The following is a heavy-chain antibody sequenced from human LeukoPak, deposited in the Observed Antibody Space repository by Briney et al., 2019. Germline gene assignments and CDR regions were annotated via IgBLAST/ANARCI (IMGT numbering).Heavy chain of an antibody. D-gene: IGHD2-2*02. V-gene: IGHV5-51*01. Sequence: PGESLKISCKGSGFSFTSYWIGWVRQMPGKGLEYMGIIYPADSDTRYSPSFQGQVTISADKSISTAYLQWSSLKASDTAMYYCARHAHCSSTSCYNFDYWGQGTLVTVSS. CDR2: IYPADSDT. CDR3: ARHAHCSSTSCYNFDY. J-gene: IGHJ4*02. CDR1: GFSFTSYW.